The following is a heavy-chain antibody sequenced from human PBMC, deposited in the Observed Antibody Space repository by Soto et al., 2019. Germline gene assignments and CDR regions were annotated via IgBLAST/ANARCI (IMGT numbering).Heavy chain of an antibody. V-gene: IGHV3-33*01. CDR3: ARDFELGIYDFWSGYYSWGYYGYYMDV. CDR2: IWYDGSNK. Sequence: LSLTCAASGFTFSSYGMHWVRQAPGKGLEWVAVIWYDGSNKYYADSVKGRFTISRDNSKNTLYLQMNSLRAEDTAVYYCARDFELGIYDFWSGYYSWGYYGYYMDVWGKGTTVTVSS. D-gene: IGHD3-3*01. CDR1: GFTFSSYG. J-gene: IGHJ6*03.